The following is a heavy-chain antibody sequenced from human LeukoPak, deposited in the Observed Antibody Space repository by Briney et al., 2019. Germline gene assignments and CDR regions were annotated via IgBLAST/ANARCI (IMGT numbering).Heavy chain of an antibody. CDR2: IYYSGTT. Sequence: SETLSLTCTVSGGSISDYYWNWIRQPPGKGLEWIGYIYYSGTTDYNPSLRSRVTISVDTPKNQFSLKLSSVTAADTAVYYCARDFAVTTAYYYGVDVWGQGITVTVSS. CDR1: GGSISDYY. J-gene: IGHJ6*02. V-gene: IGHV4-59*01. CDR3: ARDFAVTTAYYYGVDV. D-gene: IGHD4-17*01.